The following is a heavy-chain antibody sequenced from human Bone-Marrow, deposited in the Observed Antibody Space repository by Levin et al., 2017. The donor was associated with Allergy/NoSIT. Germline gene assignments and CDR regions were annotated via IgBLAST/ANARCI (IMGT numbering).Heavy chain of an antibody. CDR1: GFTFSSYA. CDR3: ARYSVRVTYSGYDLGGAFDY. CDR2: ISYDGSNK. Sequence: GESLKISCAASGFTFSSYAMHWVRQAPGKGLEWVAVISYDGSNKYYADSVKGRFTISRDNSKNTLYLQMNSLRAEDTAVYYCARYSVRVTYSGYDLGGAFDYWGQGTLVTVSS. J-gene: IGHJ4*02. D-gene: IGHD5-12*01. V-gene: IGHV3-30-3*01.